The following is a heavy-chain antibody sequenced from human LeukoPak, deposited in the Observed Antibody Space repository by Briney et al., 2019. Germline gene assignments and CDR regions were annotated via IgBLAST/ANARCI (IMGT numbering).Heavy chain of an antibody. V-gene: IGHV3-11*04. Sequence: GGSLRLSCAASGFTFSDYYMSWIRQAPGKGLEWVSYISSSGSTIYYADSVEGRFTISRDNAKNSLYLQMNSLRVEDTAVYYCARAPTVLVGYCSSSSCQADYWGQGTLVTVSS. D-gene: IGHD2-2*01. CDR3: ARAPTVLVGYCSSSSCQADY. CDR2: ISSSGSTI. J-gene: IGHJ4*02. CDR1: GFTFSDYY.